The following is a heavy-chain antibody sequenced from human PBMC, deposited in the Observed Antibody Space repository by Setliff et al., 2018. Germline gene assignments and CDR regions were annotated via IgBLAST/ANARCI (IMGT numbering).Heavy chain of an antibody. V-gene: IGHV3-23*01. D-gene: IGHD2-21*01. CDR3: ARGGDYCGGECYIPPPDSY. J-gene: IGHJ4*02. CDR2: ISASGRTT. CDR1: RFTFSNYA. Sequence: GSLRLSCAASRFTFSNYAMSWVRQAPGKGLEWVSAISASGRTTYSADSVKGRFTISRDNSKNTLSLQMNSLRAEDTAVYYCARGGDYCGGECYIPPPDSYWGQGTLVTVSS.